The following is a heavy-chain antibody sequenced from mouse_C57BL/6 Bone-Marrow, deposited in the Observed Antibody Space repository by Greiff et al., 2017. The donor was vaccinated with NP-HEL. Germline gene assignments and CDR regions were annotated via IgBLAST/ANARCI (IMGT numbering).Heavy chain of an antibody. Sequence: VKLQQSGPGLVAPSQSLSITCTVSGFSLTSYGVPWVRQPPGKGLEWLVVIWSDGSTTYNSALNSRLSISKDNYKSQVFLKMNSLQTDDTAMYYCARRGGRGWFDYWGQGTTLTVSS. V-gene: IGHV2-6*03. J-gene: IGHJ2*01. D-gene: IGHD2-3*01. CDR3: ARRGGRGWFDY. CDR2: IWSDGST. CDR1: GFSLTSYG.